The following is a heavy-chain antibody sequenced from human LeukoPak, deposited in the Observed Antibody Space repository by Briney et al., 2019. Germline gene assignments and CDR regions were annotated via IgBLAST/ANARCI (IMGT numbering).Heavy chain of an antibody. CDR3: AREGVGGFDS. Sequence: GGSLRLSCAASGFTFSSYWLSWVRQAPGKGLEWVANIRQDGREKSYADSVKGRFTISRDNAKTSVYLQMNSLRVEDTAVYYCAREGVGGFDSWGQGTLVTVSS. J-gene: IGHJ5*01. D-gene: IGHD3-10*01. V-gene: IGHV3-7*01. CDR2: IRQDGREK. CDR1: GFTFSSYW.